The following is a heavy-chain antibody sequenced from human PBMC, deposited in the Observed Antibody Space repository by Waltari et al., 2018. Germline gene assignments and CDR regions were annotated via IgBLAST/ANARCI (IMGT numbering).Heavy chain of an antibody. J-gene: IGHJ3*02. CDR2: IKQDGSEK. V-gene: IGHV3-7*01. CDR1: GFTFSSYW. CDR3: ASTPKYGYGRGAFDI. D-gene: IGHD5-18*01. Sequence: EVQLVESGGGLVQPGGSLRLSCAASGFTFSSYWMSWVRQAPGKGLEWVANIKQDGSEKYYVDSVKGRFTISRDNAKNSLYLQMNSLRAEDTAVYYCASTPKYGYGRGAFDIWGQGTMVTVSS.